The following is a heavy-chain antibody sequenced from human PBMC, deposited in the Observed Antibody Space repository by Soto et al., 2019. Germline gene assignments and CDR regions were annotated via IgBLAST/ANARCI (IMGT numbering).Heavy chain of an antibody. CDR3: TSIAGLMLAPDY. CDR2: IRSKANSYAT. V-gene: IGHV3-73*01. D-gene: IGHD6-13*01. J-gene: IGHJ4*02. Sequence: EVQLVESGGGLVQPGGSLKLSCAASGFTFSGSAMHWVRQASGKGLEWVGRIRSKANSYATAYAASVKGRFTISRDDSKNTAYLQMNSLKTEDTAVYYCTSIAGLMLAPDYWGQGTLVTVSS. CDR1: GFTFSGSA.